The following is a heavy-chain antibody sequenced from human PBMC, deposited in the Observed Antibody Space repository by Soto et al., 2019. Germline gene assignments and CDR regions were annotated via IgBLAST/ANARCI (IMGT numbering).Heavy chain of an antibody. CDR3: VRVKVVVAPNWFDI. Sequence: PWETLSLTCTVSGGSISTGDYYWSWIRQPPGKGLQWIGHIYYSGSSNYNPSLGSRVSMSMDTSKGQFSLKINSLTAADTAVYFCVRVKVVVAPNWFDIWDQGPLITVSS. CDR2: IYYSGSS. J-gene: IGHJ5*02. D-gene: IGHD2-21*01. CDR1: GGSISTGDYY. V-gene: IGHV4-30-4*01.